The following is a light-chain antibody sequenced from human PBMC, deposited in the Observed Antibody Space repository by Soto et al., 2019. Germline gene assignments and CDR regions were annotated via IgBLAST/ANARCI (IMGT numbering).Light chain of an antibody. CDR1: QSVSSSY. CDR3: QQRVA. J-gene: IGKJ1*01. CDR2: GAS. V-gene: IGKV3-20*01. Sequence: EILWTQSPGTLFLSPGERATLSCRASQSVSSSYLAWYQQKPGQAPRLLIYGASSRATGIPDRFSGSGSGTDFTLTISRLEPEDFAVYYCQQRVAFGQGTKVEIK.